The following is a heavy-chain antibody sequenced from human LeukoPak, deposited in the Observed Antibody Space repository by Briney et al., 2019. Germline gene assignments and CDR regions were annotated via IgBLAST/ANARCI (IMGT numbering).Heavy chain of an antibody. CDR2: ISGIGTTI. CDR1: GVAFSDWY. Sequence: GGSLRLSCTASGVAFSDWYMTWIRQAPGKRLEWISYISGIGTTISYADSVKGRFTTSRDNVKNSVFLQMNSLRAEDTGVYFCVRERSVKARQEGGHRYYYFMDVCGNGTTVTVSS. J-gene: IGHJ6*03. D-gene: IGHD6-6*01. CDR3: VRERSVKARQEGGHRYYYFMDV. V-gene: IGHV3-11*01.